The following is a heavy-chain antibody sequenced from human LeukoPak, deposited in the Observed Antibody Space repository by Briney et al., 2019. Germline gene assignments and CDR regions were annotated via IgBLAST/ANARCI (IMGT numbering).Heavy chain of an antibody. D-gene: IGHD2-2*01. CDR1: GYTFTSYG. CDR3: ARGPYCSSTSCYVGYYYYYGMDV. Sequence: ASVKVSCTASGYTFTSYGISWVRQAPGQGLEWMGWISAYNGNTNYAQKLQGRVTMTTDTSTSTAYMELRSLRSDDTAVYYCARGPYCSSTSCYVGYYYYYGMDVWGQGTTVTVSS. J-gene: IGHJ6*02. CDR2: ISAYNGNT. V-gene: IGHV1-18*01.